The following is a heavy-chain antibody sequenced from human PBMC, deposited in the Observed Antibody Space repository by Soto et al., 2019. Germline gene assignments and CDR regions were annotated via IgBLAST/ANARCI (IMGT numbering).Heavy chain of an antibody. CDR1: GFTFSNFA. V-gene: IGHV3-23*01. J-gene: IGHJ4*02. Sequence: QLLESGGGFVQPGGSLRLSCVASGFTFSNFAMAWFRQAPGEGLEWVSAISGSGDDTFYADSMKGRFTISRDNSTDTVYLQINSLRGVDTAVYYCANPIPKTGTTFGVWGQGTLVTVSS. D-gene: IGHD1-1*01. CDR2: ISGSGDDT. CDR3: ANPIPKTGTTFGV.